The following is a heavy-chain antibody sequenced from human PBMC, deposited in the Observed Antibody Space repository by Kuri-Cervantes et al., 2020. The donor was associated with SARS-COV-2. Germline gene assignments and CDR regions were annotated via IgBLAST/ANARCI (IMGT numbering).Heavy chain of an antibody. Sequence: GSLRLSCAVYGGSFSGYYWSWIRQPPGKGLEWIGEINHSGSTNYNPSLKSRVTISVDTSKSQFSLKLSSVTAEDTAVYYCARDSYGDIYYYYGMDVWGQGTTVTVSS. J-gene: IGHJ6*02. V-gene: IGHV4-34*01. CDR3: ARDSYGDIYYYYGMDV. CDR2: INHSGST. CDR1: GGSFSGYY. D-gene: IGHD4-17*01.